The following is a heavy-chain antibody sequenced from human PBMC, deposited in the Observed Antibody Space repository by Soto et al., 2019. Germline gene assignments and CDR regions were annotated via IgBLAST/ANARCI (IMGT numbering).Heavy chain of an antibody. D-gene: IGHD3-22*01. CDR3: ARQGHYYDSSGYYYPAFDI. CDR2: IDPSDSYT. J-gene: IGHJ3*02. V-gene: IGHV5-10-1*01. CDR1: GYSFTSYW. Sequence: PGESLKISCKGSGYSFTSYWISWVRQMPGKGLEWMGRIDPSDSYTNYSPSFQGHVTISADKSISTAYLKWSSLKASDTAMYYCARQGHYYDSSGYYYPAFDIWGQGTMVTVSS.